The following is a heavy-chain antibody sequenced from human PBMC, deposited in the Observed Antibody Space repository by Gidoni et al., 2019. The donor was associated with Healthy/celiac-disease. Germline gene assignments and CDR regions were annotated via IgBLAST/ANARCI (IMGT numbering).Heavy chain of an antibody. V-gene: IGHV3-21*01. Sequence: EVQLVESGGGLVKPGGSLRLSCAASGFTFSSYSMNWVRQAPGKGLEGVSSISSSSSYIYYADSVKGRFTISRDNAKNSLYLQMNSLRAEDTAVYYCARDPIDSRGYYYYGMDVWGQGTTVTVSS. CDR2: ISSSSSYI. CDR1: GFTFSSYS. D-gene: IGHD2-15*01. J-gene: IGHJ6*02. CDR3: ARDPIDSRGYYYYGMDV.